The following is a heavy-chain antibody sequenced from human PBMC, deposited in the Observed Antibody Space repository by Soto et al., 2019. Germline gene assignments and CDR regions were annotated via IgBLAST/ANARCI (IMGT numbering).Heavy chain of an antibody. CDR2: ISSSGEST. J-gene: IGHJ5*02. CDR3: AKVSCRSTSCHINWFDP. D-gene: IGHD2-2*02. Sequence: GGSLRLSCSASGFTFSNHAMHWVRQAPGKGLEYVSAISSSGESTYHTDSVKGRFTISRDNSKNTLYPQMNSLRAEDTAVYYCAKVSCRSTSCHINWFDPWGQGTLVTVSS. V-gene: IGHV3-64*04. CDR1: GFTFSNHA.